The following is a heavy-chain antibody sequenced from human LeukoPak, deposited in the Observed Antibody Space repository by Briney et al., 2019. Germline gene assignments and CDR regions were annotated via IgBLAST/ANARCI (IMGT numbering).Heavy chain of an antibody. CDR3: ARVGVPGATSSWLSA. CDR2: INPSGGST. Sequence: ASVKVSCKASGYTFTSYYMHWVRQAPGQGLELMAIINPSGGSTSYTQKFQGRVTMTRDTSTSTVYMELSSLRSEDTAIYYCARVGVPGATSSWLSAWGQGTLVTVSS. D-gene: IGHD6-13*01. V-gene: IGHV1-46*01. J-gene: IGHJ5*02. CDR1: GYTFTSYY.